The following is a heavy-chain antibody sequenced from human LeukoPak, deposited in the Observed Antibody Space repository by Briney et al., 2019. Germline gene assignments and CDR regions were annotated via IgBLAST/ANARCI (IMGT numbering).Heavy chain of an antibody. D-gene: IGHD3-10*01. CDR3: VREPGRVGEFYFDY. CDR1: GGSISRGSYY. Sequence: SQTLSLTCTVSGGSISRGSYYWSWIRQPAGKGLEWIGRMYTSGSSDYNPSLKSRPSISVDTSKNLFSLNLSSVTAAYTAVYYCVREPGRVGEFYFDYWGQGILVTVSS. CDR2: MYTSGSS. J-gene: IGHJ4*02. V-gene: IGHV4-61*02.